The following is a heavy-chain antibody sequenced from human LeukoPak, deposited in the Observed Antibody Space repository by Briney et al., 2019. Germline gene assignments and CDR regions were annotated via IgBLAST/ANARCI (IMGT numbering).Heavy chain of an antibody. D-gene: IGHD4-23*01. J-gene: IGHJ4*02. V-gene: IGHV1-2*02. CDR1: GYTFTSYY. CDR2: INPNSGGT. CDR3: ARSTVVMFDPDY. Sequence: GASVKVSCKASGYTFTSYYMHWVRQAPGQGREWMGWINPNSGGTNYAQKFQGRVTMTRDTSISTAYMELSRLGSDDTAVYYCARSTVVMFDPDYWGQGTLVTVSS.